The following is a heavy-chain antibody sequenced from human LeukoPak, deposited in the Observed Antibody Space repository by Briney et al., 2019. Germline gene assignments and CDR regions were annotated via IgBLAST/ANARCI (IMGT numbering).Heavy chain of an antibody. CDR1: GGSISSYY. J-gene: IGHJ5*02. D-gene: IGHD2-15*01. V-gene: IGHV4-59*05. CDR2: IYYSGST. CDR3: ASTLLDIVVVVAAHSNWFDP. Sequence: PSETLSLTCAVSGGSISSYYWSWIRQPPGKGLEWIGSIYYSGSTYYNPSLKSRVTISVDTSKNQFSLKLSSVTAADTAVYYCASTLLDIVVVVAAHSNWFDPWGQGTLVTVSS.